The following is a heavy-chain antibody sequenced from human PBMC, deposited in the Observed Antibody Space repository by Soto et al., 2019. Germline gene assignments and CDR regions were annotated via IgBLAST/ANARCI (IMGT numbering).Heavy chain of an antibody. CDR3: ARDRPVPYYDFWSGPSYYYYYCMDV. J-gene: IGHJ6*02. D-gene: IGHD3-3*01. V-gene: IGHV1-46*01. CDR2: INPSGGST. CDR1: GYTFTSYY. Sequence: ASVKVSCKASGYTFTSYYMHWVRQAPGQGLEWMGIINPSGGSTSYAQKFQGRVTMTRDTSTSTVYMELSSLRSEDTAVYYCARDRPVPYYDFWSGPSYYYYYCMDVWGQGTTVTVSS.